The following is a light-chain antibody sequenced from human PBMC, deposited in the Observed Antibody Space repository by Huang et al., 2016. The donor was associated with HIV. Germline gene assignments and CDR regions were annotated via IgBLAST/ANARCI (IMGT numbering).Light chain of an antibody. CDR3: QQRGNWPPVT. CDR1: QSVTNY. CDR2: DAS. Sequence: EVVLTQSPATLSLSPGERATLSCRASQSVTNYLAWYHQKPGQPPRLLIYDASNRATGVPARFSGSGSGTDFTLTISSLEPEDFAVYYCQQRGNWPPVTFGGGTKVEIK. J-gene: IGKJ4*01. V-gene: IGKV3-11*01.